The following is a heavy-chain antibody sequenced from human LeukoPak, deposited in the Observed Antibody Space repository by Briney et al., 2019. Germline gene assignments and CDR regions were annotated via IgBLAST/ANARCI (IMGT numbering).Heavy chain of an antibody. Sequence: SQTLSLTCTVSGGSISSGGYYWSWIRQPPGKGLEWIGEINHSGSTNYNPSLKSRVTISVDTSKNQFSLKQSSVTAADTAVYYCARRLGRDYQLERRRKVMYYFDYWGQGTLVTVSS. CDR1: GGSISSGGYY. CDR3: ARRLGRDYQLERRRKVMYYFDY. V-gene: IGHV4-30-2*01. J-gene: IGHJ4*02. D-gene: IGHD1-1*01. CDR2: INHSGST.